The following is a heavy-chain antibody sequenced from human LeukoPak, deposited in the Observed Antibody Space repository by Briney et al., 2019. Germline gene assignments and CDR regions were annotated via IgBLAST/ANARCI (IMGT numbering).Heavy chain of an antibody. CDR3: ARDVPSRTYYYGSGSLDAFDI. CDR1: GFTFSDYY. V-gene: IGHV3-11*01. D-gene: IGHD3-10*01. Sequence: GGSLRLSCAASGFTFSDYYMSWIRQAPGKGLEWVSYISSSGSTIYYADSVKGRFTISRGNAKNSLYLQMSSLRAEDTAVYYCARDVPSRTYYYGSGSLDAFDIWGQGTMVTVSS. CDR2: ISSSGSTI. J-gene: IGHJ3*02.